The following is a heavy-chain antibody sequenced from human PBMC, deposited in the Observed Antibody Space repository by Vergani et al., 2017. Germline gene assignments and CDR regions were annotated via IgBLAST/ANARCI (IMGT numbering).Heavy chain of an antibody. CDR2: VDPEDGET. Sequence: EVQLGQSGAEVKKPGATMKISCKVSGYTFTDHYMHWVKQAPGKGLEWMGLVDPEDGETIYAEKFKGRVTIAADTSTDTAHLELSSLRSEDTAVYYCATPQTVTTGGMEVWGQGTPVIVSS. J-gene: IGHJ6*02. D-gene: IGHD4-17*01. V-gene: IGHV1-69-2*01. CDR3: ATPQTVTTGGMEV. CDR1: GYTFTDHY.